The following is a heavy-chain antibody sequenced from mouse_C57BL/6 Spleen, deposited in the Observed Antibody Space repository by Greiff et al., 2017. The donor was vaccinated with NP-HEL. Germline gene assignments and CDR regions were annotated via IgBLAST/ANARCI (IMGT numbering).Heavy chain of an antibody. D-gene: IGHD2-10*02. CDR3: ARGYGTLAY. V-gene: IGHV5-17*01. CDR1: GFTFSDYG. Sequence: EVQGVESGGGLVKPGGSLKLSCAASGFTFSDYGMHWVRQAPEKGLEWVAYISSGSSTIYYADTVKGRFTISRDNAKSTLFLKMTSLRAEDTAMYYWARGYGTLAYWGQGTLVTVAA. J-gene: IGHJ3*01. CDR2: ISSGSSTI.